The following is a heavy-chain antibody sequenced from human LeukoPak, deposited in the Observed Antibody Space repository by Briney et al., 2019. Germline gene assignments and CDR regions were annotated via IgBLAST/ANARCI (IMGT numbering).Heavy chain of an antibody. D-gene: IGHD6-13*01. V-gene: IGHV3-23*01. CDR3: AKKGIAAADSFDY. CDR2: ISGSGGST. Sequence: GGSLRLSCAASGFTFSGYVMSWVRQAPGKGQEWVSGISGSGGSTYYADSVKGRFTISRDNSKNTLYLQMNSLRAEDTAIYYCAKKGIAAADSFDYWGQGTLVTVSS. J-gene: IGHJ4*02. CDR1: GFTFSGYV.